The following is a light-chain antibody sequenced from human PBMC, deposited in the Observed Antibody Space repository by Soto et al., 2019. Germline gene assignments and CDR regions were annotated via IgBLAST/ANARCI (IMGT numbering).Light chain of an antibody. V-gene: IGKV1-5*03. Sequence: QITPSPSTLSASVGDRFTIGCRASQSIQHWLAWYQQKPGKAPKVLVHQTSILLSGVPSRFSGSGSETEFSLTISGLQPDDSATYFCQQYHIYQTFGQGTKVDIK. J-gene: IGKJ1*01. CDR1: QSIQHW. CDR2: QTS. CDR3: QQYHIYQT.